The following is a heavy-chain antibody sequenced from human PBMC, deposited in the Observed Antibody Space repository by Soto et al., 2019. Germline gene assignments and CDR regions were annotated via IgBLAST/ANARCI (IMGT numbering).Heavy chain of an antibody. CDR1: GYTFTSYG. V-gene: IGHV1-18*01. Sequence: VASVKVSCKASGYTFTSYGISWVRQAPGQGLEWMGWISAYSGNTNYAQKLQGRVTMTTDTSTSTAYMELRSLRSDDTAVYYCAGGEWLQYFNSWGQETLVTFSS. J-gene: IGHJ4*02. D-gene: IGHD6-19*01. CDR3: AGGEWLQYFNS. CDR2: ISAYSGNT.